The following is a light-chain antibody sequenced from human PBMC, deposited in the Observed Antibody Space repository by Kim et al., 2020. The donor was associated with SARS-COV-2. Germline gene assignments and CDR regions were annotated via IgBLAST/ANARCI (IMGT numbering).Light chain of an antibody. CDR3: QKYNSVPFT. CDR2: AAS. J-gene: IGKJ3*01. CDR1: QGISNY. V-gene: IGKV1-27*01. Sequence: DIQMTQSPSSLSASVGDRVTITCRASQGISNYLAWYQQKPGKVPKLLIYAASTLQSGVPSRFSGSGSGTDFTLTISSLQPEYVATYYCQKYNSVPFTFGPGTKVDIK.